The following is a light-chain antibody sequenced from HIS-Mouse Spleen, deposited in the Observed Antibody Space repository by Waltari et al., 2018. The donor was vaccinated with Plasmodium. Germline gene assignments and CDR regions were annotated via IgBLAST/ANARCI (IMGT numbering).Light chain of an antibody. V-gene: IGLV3-25*03. CDR2: KDS. Sequence: SYELTQPPSVAVSPGQTARNTCAGDALPKQYAYWYQQKPGPAPVLVIYKDSERPSGIPVRFSGSSSGTAVTLTISGVQAEDEADYYCQSADSSGTYVVFGGGTKLTVL. CDR1: ALPKQY. CDR3: QSADSSGTYVV. J-gene: IGLJ2*01.